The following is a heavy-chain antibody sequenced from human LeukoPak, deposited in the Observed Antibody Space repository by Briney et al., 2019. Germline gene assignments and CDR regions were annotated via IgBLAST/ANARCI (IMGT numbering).Heavy chain of an antibody. D-gene: IGHD2-2*01. Sequence: SETLSLTCTVSGGSISSGDYYWSWIRQPPGKDLEWIGYIYYSGSTYYNPSLKSRVTISVDTSKNQFSLKLSSVTAADTAVYYCASSIVVVPAAMDYYYMDVWGKGTTVTVSS. J-gene: IGHJ6*03. CDR3: ASSIVVVPAAMDYYYMDV. V-gene: IGHV4-30-4*08. CDR2: IYYSGST. CDR1: GGSISSGDYY.